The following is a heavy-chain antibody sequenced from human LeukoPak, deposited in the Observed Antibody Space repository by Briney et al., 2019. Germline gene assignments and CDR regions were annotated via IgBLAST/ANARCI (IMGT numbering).Heavy chain of an antibody. CDR2: ISSSSSYK. V-gene: IGHV3-21*01. J-gene: IGHJ4*02. CDR3: AGDTGDYGRGGIGY. CDR1: GFTFSSYS. D-gene: IGHD4-17*01. Sequence: PGGSLRLSCAASGFTFSSYSMNWVRQAPGKGLEWVSSISSSSSYKYYADSVKGRFTISRDNAKKSLYLQMNSLRAEDTAVYYCAGDTGDYGRGGIGYWGQGTLVTVSS.